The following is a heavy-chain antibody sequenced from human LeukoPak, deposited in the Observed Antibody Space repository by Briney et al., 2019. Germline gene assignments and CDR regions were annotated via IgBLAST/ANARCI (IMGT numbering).Heavy chain of an antibody. CDR2: INDRGDST. D-gene: IGHD6-19*01. J-gene: IGHJ5*02. CDR1: GFSLTTYA. Sequence: GGSLRLSCAASGFSLTTYAMGWVRQAPGKGLEWVSVINDRGDSTYYADSVKGRFTISRDSSKNTLYLQMNSLRAEDTAVYYRAREAGWYHDWFDLWGQGTLVTVSS. CDR3: AREAGWYHDWFDL. V-gene: IGHV3-23*01.